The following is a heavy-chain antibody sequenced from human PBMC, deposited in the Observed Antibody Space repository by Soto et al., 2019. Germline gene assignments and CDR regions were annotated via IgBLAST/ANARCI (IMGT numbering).Heavy chain of an antibody. CDR3: SGCSGGACHRNYGMDV. Sequence: EVHLVESGGGLVKPGGSLRLSCAVSGFTFSSCTMNWVRQAPGKGLEWVSSISPSTSHIYYTDSVKGRFTISRDNAKNPLFLQMNGLRAEDTAVYYCSGCSGGACHRNYGMDVWGQGTTVTVSS. CDR2: ISPSTSHI. CDR1: GFTFSSCT. J-gene: IGHJ6*02. V-gene: IGHV3-21*01. D-gene: IGHD2-15*01.